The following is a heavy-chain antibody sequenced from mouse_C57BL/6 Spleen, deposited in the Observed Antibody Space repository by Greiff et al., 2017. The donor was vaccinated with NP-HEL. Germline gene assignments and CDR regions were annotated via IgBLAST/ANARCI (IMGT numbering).Heavy chain of an antibody. V-gene: IGHV1-85*01. D-gene: IGHD1-1*01. CDR2: IYPRDGST. CDR3: ARMGYYGSSPYWYFDV. CDR1: GYTFTSYD. J-gene: IGHJ1*03. Sequence: QVQLQQSGPELVKPGASVKLSCKASGYTFTSYDINWVKQRPGQGLEWIGWIYPRDGSTKYNEKFKGKATLTVDTSSSTAYMELHSLTSEDSAVYFCARMGYYGSSPYWYFDVWGTGTTVTVSS.